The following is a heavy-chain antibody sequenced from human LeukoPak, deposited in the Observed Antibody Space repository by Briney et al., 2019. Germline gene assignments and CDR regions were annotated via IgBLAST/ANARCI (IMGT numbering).Heavy chain of an antibody. V-gene: IGHV3-33*01. D-gene: IGHD3-3*01. J-gene: IGHJ4*02. CDR1: GFTMTNFG. CDR3: VRGADMNYNFENSFYFDS. Sequence: PGGSLRLSCAVSGFTMTNFGMHWVRQAPGKGLEWVAVIWYDGSQRHYMDSVKGRFAISRENSMNTLSLEMNDLRVEDTAVYYCVRGADMNYNFENSFYFDSWGQGALVIVSS. CDR2: IWYDGSQR.